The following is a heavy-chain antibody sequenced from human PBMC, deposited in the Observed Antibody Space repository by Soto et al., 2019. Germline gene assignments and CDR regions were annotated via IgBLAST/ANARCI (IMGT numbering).Heavy chain of an antibody. J-gene: IGHJ4*02. CDR1: GFTFSSYA. Sequence: GGSLRLSCAASGFTFSSYAMSWVRQAPGKGLEWVSAISGSGGSTYYADSVKGRFTISRDNSKNTLYLQMNSLRAEDTAVYYCAKNSYDYIWGSYRQYYFDYWGQGTLVTVSS. CDR2: ISGSGGST. V-gene: IGHV3-23*01. D-gene: IGHD3-16*02. CDR3: AKNSYDYIWGSYRQYYFDY.